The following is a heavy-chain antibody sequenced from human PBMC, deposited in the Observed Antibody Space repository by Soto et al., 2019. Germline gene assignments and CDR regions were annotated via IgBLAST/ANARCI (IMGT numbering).Heavy chain of an antibody. Sequence: GGSLRLSCAASGFTFSTYRMNWVRQAPGEGLEWVSYISSTSSTIFYADSVKGRCTISRDNAKNSLYLQMNSLRAEDTAVYYCARGQQLVQDYWGQGTLVTVS. J-gene: IGHJ4*02. V-gene: IGHV3-48*01. D-gene: IGHD6-13*01. CDR2: ISSTSSTI. CDR3: ARGQQLVQDY. CDR1: GFTFSTYR.